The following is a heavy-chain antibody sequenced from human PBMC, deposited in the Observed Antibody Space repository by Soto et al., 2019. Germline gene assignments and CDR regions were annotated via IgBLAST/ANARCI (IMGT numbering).Heavy chain of an antibody. CDR2: IIPILGIA. V-gene: IGHV1-69*02. Sequence: QVQLVQSGAEVKKPGSSVKVSCKASGGTFSSYTISWLRQAPGQGREWMGGIIPILGIANYAQKVQGRVTITADKPTSTAYMELSSLRSEDTAMYYCVTAMAYMDVWGQGTTVTVSS. CDR3: VTAMAYMDV. J-gene: IGHJ6*02. CDR1: GGTFSSYT. D-gene: IGHD5-18*01.